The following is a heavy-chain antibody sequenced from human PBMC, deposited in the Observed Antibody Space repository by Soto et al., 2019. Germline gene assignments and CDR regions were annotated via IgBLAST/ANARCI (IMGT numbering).Heavy chain of an antibody. CDR3: ARGIGLRYFDWPFEY. D-gene: IGHD3-9*01. CDR2: IIPMFGTT. Sequence: QVQLVQSGAEVKKPGSSVKVSCKASGGTFTNYTISWVRQAPGQGLEWMGGIIPMFGTTNHAQKYQGRVTIKANKSTTPAHMELSSLRSEDTAVYYCARGIGLRYFDWPFEYWGQGTLVTVSS. CDR1: GGTFTNYT. J-gene: IGHJ4*02. V-gene: IGHV1-69*06.